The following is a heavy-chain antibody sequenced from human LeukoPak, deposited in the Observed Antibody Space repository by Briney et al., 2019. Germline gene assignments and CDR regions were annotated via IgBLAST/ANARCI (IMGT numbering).Heavy chain of an antibody. J-gene: IGHJ6*02. CDR1: RFTFSSYW. V-gene: IGHV3-7*03. Sequence: GGSLRLSCAASRFTFSSYWMNWARQAPGKGLEWVASINHNGNVNYYVDSVKGRFTISRDNAKNSLYLQMSNLRAEDTAVYFCARGGGLDVWGQGATVTVSS. CDR3: ARGGGLDV. CDR2: INHNGNVN. D-gene: IGHD3-16*01.